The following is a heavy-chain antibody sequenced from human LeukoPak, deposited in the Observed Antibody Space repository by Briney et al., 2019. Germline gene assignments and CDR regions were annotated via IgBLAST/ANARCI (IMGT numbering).Heavy chain of an antibody. J-gene: IGHJ4*02. Sequence: PSETLSLTCTVSGGSISSYYWSWIRQPAGKGLEWIGRIYTSESTNYNPSLKSRVTMSVDTSKNQFSLKLSSVTAADTAVYYCARDVDDYGDYGGYFDYWGQGTLVTASS. V-gene: IGHV4-4*07. CDR1: GGSISSYY. D-gene: IGHD4-17*01. CDR2: IYTSEST. CDR3: ARDVDDYGDYGGYFDY.